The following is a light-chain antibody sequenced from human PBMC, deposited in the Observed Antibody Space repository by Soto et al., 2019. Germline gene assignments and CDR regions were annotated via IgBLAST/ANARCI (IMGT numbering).Light chain of an antibody. CDR2: DAS. CDR1: QSVSGD. J-gene: IGKJ1*01. CDR3: QQYNNWPRT. V-gene: IGKV3-15*01. Sequence: EIVLTQSPATLSLSPGERATLSCRASQSVSGDLAWYHHKPGQAPRLLIYDASTRALDTPARFAGSGSGTEFTLTISSLQSEDFAVYYCQQYNNWPRTFGQGTKVDI.